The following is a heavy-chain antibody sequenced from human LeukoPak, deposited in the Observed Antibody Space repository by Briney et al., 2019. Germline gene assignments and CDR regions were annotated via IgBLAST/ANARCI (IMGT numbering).Heavy chain of an antibody. J-gene: IGHJ3*02. CDR1: GFTFSSYG. CDR2: ISYDGSNK. CDR3: ARGVGGGPDAFDI. Sequence: GRSLRLSCAASGFTFSSYGMHWVRQAPGKGLEWVAVISYDGSNKYYADSVKGRFTISRDNSKNTLYLQMNSLRAEDTAVYYCARGVGGGPDAFDIWGQGTMVTVSS. D-gene: IGHD2-15*01. V-gene: IGHV3-30*03.